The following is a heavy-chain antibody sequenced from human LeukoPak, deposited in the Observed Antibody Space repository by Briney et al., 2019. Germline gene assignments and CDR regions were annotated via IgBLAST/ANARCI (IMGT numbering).Heavy chain of an antibody. Sequence: GGTLRLSCAASGFTFSSYAMSWVRQAPGKGLEWVSAICGSGGSTYYADSVKGRFTVSRDNSKNTLYLQMNSLRAGDTAVYYCAKVKIQLWPYYFDYWGQGTLVTVSA. CDR3: AKVKIQLWPYYFDY. D-gene: IGHD5-18*01. CDR2: ICGSGGST. V-gene: IGHV3-23*01. J-gene: IGHJ4*02. CDR1: GFTFSSYA.